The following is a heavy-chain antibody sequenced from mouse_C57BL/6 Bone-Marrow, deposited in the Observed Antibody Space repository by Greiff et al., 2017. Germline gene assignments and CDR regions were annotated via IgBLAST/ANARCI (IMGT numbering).Heavy chain of an antibody. CDR2: IYPRSGNT. CDR1: GYTFKSYG. V-gene: IGHV1-81*01. Sequence: QVQLKESGAELARPGASVKLSCKASGYTFKSYGISWVKQRTGQGLEWIGEIYPRSGNTYYNEKFRGKATLTADKSSSTAYMELRSLTSEDSAVYFCAISAWFAYWGQGTLVTVSA. CDR3: AISAWFAY. J-gene: IGHJ3*01.